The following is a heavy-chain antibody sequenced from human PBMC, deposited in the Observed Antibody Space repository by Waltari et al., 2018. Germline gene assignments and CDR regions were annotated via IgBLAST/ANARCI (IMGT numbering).Heavy chain of an antibody. CDR2: INPNSGGT. V-gene: IGHV1-2*06. CDR3: ARGGAIVATHFDY. CDR1: GYTFTGYY. D-gene: IGHD5-12*01. J-gene: IGHJ4*02. Sequence: QVQLVQSGAEVKKPGASVKVSCMASGYTFTGYYMHSLRQAPGQGLEWMGRINPNSGGTNYAQKFQGRVTMTRDTSISTAYMELSRLRSDDTAVYYCARGGAIVATHFDYWGQGTLVTVSS.